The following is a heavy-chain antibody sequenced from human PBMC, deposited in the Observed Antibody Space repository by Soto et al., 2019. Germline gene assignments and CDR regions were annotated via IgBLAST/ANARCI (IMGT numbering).Heavy chain of an antibody. D-gene: IGHD6-13*01. CDR1: GFTFSSYS. CDR2: ISCSSSYI. CDR3: AREGAAAGNFDY. J-gene: IGHJ4*02. Sequence: PGESLKISCAASGFTFSSYSMNWVRQAPGKGLEWVSSISCSSSYIYYADSVKGRFTISRDNAKNSLYLQMNSLRAEDTAVYYCAREGAAAGNFDYWGQGTLVTVSS. V-gene: IGHV3-21*01.